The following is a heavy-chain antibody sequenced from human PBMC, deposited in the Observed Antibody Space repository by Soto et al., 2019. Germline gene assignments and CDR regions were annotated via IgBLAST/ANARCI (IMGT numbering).Heavy chain of an antibody. CDR2: IYNSGST. CDR1: GGSVSSGSDY. D-gene: IGHD3-3*01. V-gene: IGHV4-61*01. CDR3: AGRFLEWSGRDV. Sequence: SETLSLTCTVSGGSVSSGSDYWSWIRQPPGRGLEWIGYIYNSGSTDYNTSLKSRVTISVDTSKNQFSLKLSSVTAADTAVYYCAGRFLEWSGRDVWGKGTTVTVSS. J-gene: IGHJ6*04.